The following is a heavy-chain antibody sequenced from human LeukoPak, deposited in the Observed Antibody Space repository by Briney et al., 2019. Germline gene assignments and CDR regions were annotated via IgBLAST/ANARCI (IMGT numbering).Heavy chain of an antibody. Sequence: PGGSLRLSCVASGITLSSYWMSWVGQAPGKGLEWVANIKQDGSEKYYVDSVKGRFTISRDNAKNSLYLQMNSLRAEDTAVYYCARRSYYYDGSGWFDFWGQGTLVTVSS. J-gene: IGHJ4*02. CDR1: GITLSSYW. D-gene: IGHD3-22*01. CDR2: IKQDGSEK. CDR3: ARRSYYYDGSGWFDF. V-gene: IGHV3-7*01.